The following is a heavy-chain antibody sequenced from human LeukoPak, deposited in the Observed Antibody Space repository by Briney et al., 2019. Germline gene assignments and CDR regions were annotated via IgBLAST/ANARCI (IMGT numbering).Heavy chain of an antibody. V-gene: IGHV4-34*01. CDR2: INHSGST. Sequence: PSETLSLTCAVYGGSFSGYYWSWIRQPPGKGLEWIGEINHSGSTNYNPSLKSRVTVSVDTSKNQFSLKLSSVTAADTAVYYCASSSGWLNYYYYMDVWGKGTTVTVSS. CDR1: GGSFSGYY. D-gene: IGHD6-19*01. J-gene: IGHJ6*03. CDR3: ASSSGWLNYYYYMDV.